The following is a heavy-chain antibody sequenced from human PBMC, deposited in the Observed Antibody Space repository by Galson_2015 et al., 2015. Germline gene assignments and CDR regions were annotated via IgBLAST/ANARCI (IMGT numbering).Heavy chain of an antibody. D-gene: IGHD2-15*01. CDR1: GYTFTSYA. CDR2: ISAGNGNT. CDR3: ARDPEDIVVVVAAQSGYFDV. V-gene: IGHV1-3*01. J-gene: IGHJ6*02. Sequence: SVKVSCKASGYTFTSYAMHWVRQAPGQRLEWMGWISAGNGNTKYSQKFQGRVTITRDTSASTAYMELSSLRSEDTAVYYCARDPEDIVVVVAAQSGYFDVWGQGTTVTVSS.